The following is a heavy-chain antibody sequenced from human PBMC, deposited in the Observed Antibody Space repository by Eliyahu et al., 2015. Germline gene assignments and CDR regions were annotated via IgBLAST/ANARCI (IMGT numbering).Heavy chain of an antibody. J-gene: IGHJ6*02. V-gene: IGHV4-34*01. CDR3: ARGSLWEYSNDYGMDV. CDR2: VNCRGRF. Sequence: QVQLQQWGAGLLKPSETLSLTCAVYGGSFSGYFRSWIRQPPGKGLEWIWGVNCRGRFSYNPSLKSRVTISVDTSKNQFSLKLSPVTAADTAVYYCARGSLWEYSNDYGMDVWGQGTTVTVSS. CDR1: GGSFSGYF. D-gene: IGHD6-6*01.